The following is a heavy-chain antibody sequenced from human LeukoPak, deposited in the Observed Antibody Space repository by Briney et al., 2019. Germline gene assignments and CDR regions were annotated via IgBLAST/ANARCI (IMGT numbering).Heavy chain of an antibody. CDR3: ATKTAPHRRVYSSDI. D-gene: IGHD3-22*01. V-gene: IGHV4-59*11. CDR2: THNSGST. Sequence: PSETLSLTFTVSGASISSHYWSWIRQFPGKGLEWIGYTHNSGSTNFNPSLKSRVTMSVDTSKNQFSLKLTSVTAADTAVYYCATKTAPHRRVYSSDIWGQGRMVTV. J-gene: IGHJ3*02. CDR1: GASISSHY.